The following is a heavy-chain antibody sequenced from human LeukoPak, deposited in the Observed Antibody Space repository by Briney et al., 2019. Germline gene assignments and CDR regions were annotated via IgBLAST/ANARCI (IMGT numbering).Heavy chain of an antibody. CDR3: ARDSTWLLDY. J-gene: IGHJ4*02. V-gene: IGHV3-7*03. D-gene: IGHD6-19*01. Sequence: GGSLRLSCTASGFTFSSHWMTWVREPPGEGLEWVANIKEDGSVKYYVDSVKGRFTISRDNTKNALYLQMNSLRADDTAVYFCARDSTWLLDYWGQGTLITVSS. CDR1: GFTFSSHW. CDR2: IKEDGSVK.